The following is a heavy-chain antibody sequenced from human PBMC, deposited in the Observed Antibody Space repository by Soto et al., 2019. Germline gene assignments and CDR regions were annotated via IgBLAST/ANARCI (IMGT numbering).Heavy chain of an antibody. CDR2: INPSGGGT. D-gene: IGHD1-1*01. V-gene: IGHV1-2*04. J-gene: IGHJ4*02. Sequence: VKVSCKASGGTFSSYTISWVRQAPGQGLEWMGWINPSGGGTNYAQKFQGWVTMTRDTSISTAFMEVTRLTSDDTAVYYCTRGWTTPPPFDYRGQGSLVTVSS. CDR3: TRGWTTPPPFDY. CDR1: GGTFSSYT.